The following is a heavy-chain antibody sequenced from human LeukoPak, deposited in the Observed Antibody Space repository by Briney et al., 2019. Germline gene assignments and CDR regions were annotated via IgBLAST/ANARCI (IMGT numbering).Heavy chain of an antibody. V-gene: IGHV1-2*06. CDR1: GYTFTGYY. Sequence: ASVKVSCKASGYTFTGYYMHWVRQAPGQGLEWMGRTNPNSGGTNYAQKFQGRVTITRDTSISTAYMELSRLRSDDTAVYYCARGKQWLVNYWGQGTLVTVSS. CDR3: ARGKQWLVNY. J-gene: IGHJ4*02. CDR2: TNPNSGGT. D-gene: IGHD6-19*01.